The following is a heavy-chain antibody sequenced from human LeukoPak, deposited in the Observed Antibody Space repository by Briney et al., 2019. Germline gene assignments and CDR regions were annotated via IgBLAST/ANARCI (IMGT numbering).Heavy chain of an antibody. CDR1: GFTFDDYA. V-gene: IGHV3-9*01. CDR3: ASADPFIVVVTASAFDI. J-gene: IGHJ3*02. Sequence: PGRSLRLSCAASGFTFDDYAMHWVRQAPGKGLEWVSGISWNSGSIGYADSVKDRFTISRDNAKNSLYLQMNSLRAEDTAVYYCASADPFIVVVTASAFDIWGQGTMVTVSS. CDR2: ISWNSGSI. D-gene: IGHD2-21*02.